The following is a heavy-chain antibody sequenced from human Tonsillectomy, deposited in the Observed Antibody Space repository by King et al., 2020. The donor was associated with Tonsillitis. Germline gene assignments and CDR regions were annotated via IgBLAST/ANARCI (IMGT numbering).Heavy chain of an antibody. V-gene: IGHV3-21*01. D-gene: IGHD3-22*01. CDR2: LSSDSRNI. CDR1: GFTFSDYD. J-gene: IGHJ3*02. CDR3: AKDKGAEYYDSGRGAFDI. Sequence: VQLVESGGGLVKPGGSLRLSCATSGFTFSDYDMNWVRQAPGKGLEWVSSLSSDSRNIYFADSVKGRFSISRDNAKNSLYLQIHSLRVEDTAVYYCAKDKGAEYYDSGRGAFDIWGQGTMVTVSS.